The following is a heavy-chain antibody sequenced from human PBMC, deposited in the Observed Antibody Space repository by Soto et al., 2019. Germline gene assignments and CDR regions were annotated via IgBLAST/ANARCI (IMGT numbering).Heavy chain of an antibody. J-gene: IGHJ5*02. Sequence: ASVKVSCKASGYIFINYGITWVRQAPGQGLEWMGWISGYNGNTKYADKLQGRVTMTTDTSTTAAYMELRSLRSDDTAVYYCARDEVPAANWLDRWGQGSLVTVSS. D-gene: IGHD2-2*01. CDR3: ARDEVPAANWLDR. CDR1: GYIFINYG. V-gene: IGHV1-18*01. CDR2: ISGYNGNT.